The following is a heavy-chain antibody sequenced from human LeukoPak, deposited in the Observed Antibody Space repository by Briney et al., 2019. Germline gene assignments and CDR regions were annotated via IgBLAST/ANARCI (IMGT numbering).Heavy chain of an antibody. CDR2: INPNSGGT. CDR3: ARVIVLMVYASRYFDY. D-gene: IGHD2-8*01. V-gene: IGHV1-2*06. Sequence: ASVKVSCKASGYTFPDYYMHWVRQAPGQGLEWLGRINPNSGGTNYAQKFQGRVTMTRDTSISTAYMELSRLRSDDTAVYYCARVIVLMVYASRYFDYWGQGTLVTVSS. CDR1: GYTFPDYY. J-gene: IGHJ4*02.